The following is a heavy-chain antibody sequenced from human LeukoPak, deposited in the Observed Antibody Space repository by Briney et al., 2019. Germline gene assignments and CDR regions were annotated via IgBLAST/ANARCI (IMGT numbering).Heavy chain of an antibody. Sequence: PSETLSLTCAVYGGSFSGYYWSWIRQPPGKGLEWIGEINHSGSTNYNPSLKSRVTISVDTSKNQFSLKLSSVTAADTAVYYCARDKQLVPYYWGQGTLVTVSS. J-gene: IGHJ4*02. CDR1: GGSFSGYY. V-gene: IGHV4-34*01. CDR3: ARDKQLVPYY. CDR2: INHSGST. D-gene: IGHD6-13*01.